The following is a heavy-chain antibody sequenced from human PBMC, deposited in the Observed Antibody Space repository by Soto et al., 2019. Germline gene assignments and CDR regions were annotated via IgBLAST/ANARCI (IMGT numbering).Heavy chain of an antibody. CDR2: ISPYSGYT. J-gene: IGHJ4*02. Sequence: SVKVSCKGFGYSFMKYGINWVRQAPGQGLEWVGWISPYSGYTHSAQKFHGRLTLTTDTAASTAYMELRILRSADTALYYCAREASVLIPAAQPSRFDSWGQGTLVTVSS. CDR1: GYSFMKYG. CDR3: AREASVLIPAAQPSRFDS. V-gene: IGHV1-18*01. D-gene: IGHD2-2*01.